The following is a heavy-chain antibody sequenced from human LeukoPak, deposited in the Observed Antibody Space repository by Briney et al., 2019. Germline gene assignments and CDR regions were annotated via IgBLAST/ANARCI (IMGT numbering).Heavy chain of an antibody. CDR3: GGFWSGKTYYFDY. CDR2: IYHSGST. Sequence: SQTLSLTCAVSGGSISSGGYSWSWIRQPPGKGLEWIGYIYHSGSTYYNPSHKSRVTISVDRSKNQFSLKLSSVTAADTAVYYCGGFWSGKTYYFDYWGQGTLVTVSS. CDR1: GGSISSGGYS. J-gene: IGHJ4*02. D-gene: IGHD3-3*01. V-gene: IGHV4-30-2*01.